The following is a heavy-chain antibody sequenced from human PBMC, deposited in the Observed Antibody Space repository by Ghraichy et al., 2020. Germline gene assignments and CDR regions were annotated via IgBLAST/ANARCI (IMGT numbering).Heavy chain of an antibody. CDR3: ARGNYYDSSGYSPPFDI. CDR1: GFTFSSYE. V-gene: IGHV3-48*03. CDR2: ITGSGSTM. J-gene: IGHJ3*02. D-gene: IGHD3-22*01. Sequence: LSLTCEASGFTFSSYEVSWVRQAPGKGLEWVSYITGSGSTMYSADSVKGRFTISRDNAKNSLYLQMNSLRAEDTAVYYCARGNYYDSSGYSPPFDIWGQGTMVSVSS.